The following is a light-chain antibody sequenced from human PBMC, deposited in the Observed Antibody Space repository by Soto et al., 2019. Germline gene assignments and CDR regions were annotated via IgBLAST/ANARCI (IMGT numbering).Light chain of an antibody. CDR1: SSDVGGYNY. V-gene: IGLV2-14*01. Sequence: QSALTQPASVSGSPGQSITISCTGTSSDVGGYNYVSWYQQHPGKAPKLMIYDVSNRPSGVSNRFSGSKSGNTASLTISGLQAEDEADYYFSSYTSSSTLVFGGGTKLTGL. J-gene: IGLJ2*01. CDR3: SSYTSSSTLV. CDR2: DVS.